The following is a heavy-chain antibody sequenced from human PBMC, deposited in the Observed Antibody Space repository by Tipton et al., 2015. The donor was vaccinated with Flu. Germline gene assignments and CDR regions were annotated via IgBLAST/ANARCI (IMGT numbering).Heavy chain of an antibody. Sequence: LRLSCAVSGDSISSDFYWAWIRQFPGKGLEWIGTVSRTGSTIYNPSLKSRVTISIDTSKNQFSLNMRSVTAADMAVYYCARRDYSNYVSDPKSWFDPWGHGTLVAVSS. CDR3: ARRDYSNYVSDPKSWFDP. CDR2: VSRTGST. V-gene: IGHV4-38-2*01. D-gene: IGHD4-11*01. CDR1: GDSISSDFY. J-gene: IGHJ5*02.